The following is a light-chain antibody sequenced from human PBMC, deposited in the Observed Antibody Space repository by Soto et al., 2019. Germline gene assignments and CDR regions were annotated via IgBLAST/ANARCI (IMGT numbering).Light chain of an antibody. CDR2: GAS. Sequence: EIVMTQSPATLSVSPGDRATLSCRAGQSVSSNLAWYQQKPGQAPRLLIYGASTRATGIPARFTGSGSGTEFTLTISSLQSEDFAVYYCQRYNAWPITFGQGTRLGIK. CDR1: QSVSSN. CDR3: QRYNAWPIT. V-gene: IGKV3-15*01. J-gene: IGKJ5*01.